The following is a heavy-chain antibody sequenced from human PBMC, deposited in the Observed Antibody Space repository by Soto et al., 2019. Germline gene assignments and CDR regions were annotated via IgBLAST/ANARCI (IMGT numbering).Heavy chain of an antibody. CDR1: GYSFTIYW. CDR2: IDPSDSYT. Sequence: GESLKISCKGSGYSFTIYWISWVRQMPGKGLEWMGRIDPSDSYTNYSPSFQGHVTISADKSISTAYLQWSSLKASDTAMYYCARQRYSDADYFDYWGQGTLVTVSS. J-gene: IGHJ4*02. V-gene: IGHV5-10-1*01. D-gene: IGHD3-9*01. CDR3: ARQRYSDADYFDY.